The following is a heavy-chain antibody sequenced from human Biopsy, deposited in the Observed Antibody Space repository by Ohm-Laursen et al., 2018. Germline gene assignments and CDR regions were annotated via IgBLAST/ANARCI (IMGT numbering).Heavy chain of an antibody. J-gene: IGHJ4*02. CDR3: AREPFGQQLSPFDY. CDR1: GDRFSNYP. Sequence: ASSVKVSCKVSGDRFSNYPISWVRQAPGQGLEWMGGIIPIFNTPKYAQRFQGRVTITADRSTTTAYMELSSLRSEDTAVYYCAREPFGQQLSPFDYWGQGALVIVSS. D-gene: IGHD6-13*01. V-gene: IGHV1-69*06. CDR2: IIPIFNTP.